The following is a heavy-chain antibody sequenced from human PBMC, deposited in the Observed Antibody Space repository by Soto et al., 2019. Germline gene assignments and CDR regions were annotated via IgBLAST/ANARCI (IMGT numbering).Heavy chain of an antibody. V-gene: IGHV1-2*02. Sequence: QVQLVQSGAEVKKPGASVKVSCKASGYTFTGYYLHWVRQAPGQGLEWVAWINPISGGTKYAQKFQGRVTVTRGTSISTAYMELRRLRSDDTAVYYCARVPGLELLDHWGQGTLVSVSS. J-gene: IGHJ4*02. CDR2: INPISGGT. CDR1: GYTFTGYY. CDR3: ARVPGLELLDH. D-gene: IGHD1-7*01.